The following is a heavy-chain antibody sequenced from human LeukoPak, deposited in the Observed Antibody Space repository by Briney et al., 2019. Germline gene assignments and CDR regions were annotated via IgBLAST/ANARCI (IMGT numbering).Heavy chain of an antibody. CDR1: GYTFSSYS. CDR3: ARDSDYYGFDY. J-gene: IGHJ4*02. D-gene: IGHD3-16*01. V-gene: IGHV3-21*01. CDR2: ISSSSSYI. Sequence: GGSLRLSCAASGYTFSSYSMNWVRQAPGKGLEWVSSISSSSSYIYYADSVKGRFTISRDNAKNSLYLQMNSLRAEDTAVYYCARDSDYYGFDYWGQGTLVTVSS.